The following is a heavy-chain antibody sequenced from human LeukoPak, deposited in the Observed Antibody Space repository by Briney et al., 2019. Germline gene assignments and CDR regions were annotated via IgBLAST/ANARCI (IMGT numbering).Heavy chain of an antibody. V-gene: IGHV3-7*03. CDR3: ARGGHKNVM. CDR2: IKEDGGQK. D-gene: IGHD2/OR15-2a*01. J-gene: IGHJ4*02. Sequence: GGSLRLSCVVSGFTFSEYWMTWVRQAPGKGLEWVANIKEDGGQKHYVDSVKGRFTVFRDNAKNTLYLQMDSLRAEDTAVYYCARGGHKNVMGGQGTLVTVSS. CDR1: GFTFSEYW.